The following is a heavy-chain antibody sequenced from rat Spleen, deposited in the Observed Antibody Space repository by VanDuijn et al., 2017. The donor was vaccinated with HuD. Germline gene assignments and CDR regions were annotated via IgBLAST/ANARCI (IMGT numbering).Heavy chain of an antibody. V-gene: IGHV5-46*01. CDR3: VRFYDGYYHRFDY. Sequence: EVQLVESGGGLVQPGRSMKLSCAASGFTFSGFSMAWVRQAPTKGLEWVATINYDGSSTYYRDSVKGRFTISRDDASSTLYLQMDSLRSEDTATYYCVRFYDGYYHRFDYWGQGVMVTVSS. D-gene: IGHD1-12*03. CDR2: INYDGSST. CDR1: GFTFSGFS. J-gene: IGHJ2*01.